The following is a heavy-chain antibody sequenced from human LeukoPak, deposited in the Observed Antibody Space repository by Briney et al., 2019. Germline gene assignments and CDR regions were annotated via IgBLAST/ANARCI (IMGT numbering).Heavy chain of an antibody. Sequence: SETLSLTCAVYGESMIGHYWTWICQPPGKRLEWIGEIHHSGDTNSNPSLKNRVTMSIDMSKNQFSLKVKSVTAADTAVYYCVRATANGSGRAYDHWAQGNLVPVSS. CDR1: GESMIGHY. V-gene: IGHV4-34*01. J-gene: IGHJ4*02. CDR3: VRATANGSGRAYDH. D-gene: IGHD3-10*01. CDR2: IHHSGDT.